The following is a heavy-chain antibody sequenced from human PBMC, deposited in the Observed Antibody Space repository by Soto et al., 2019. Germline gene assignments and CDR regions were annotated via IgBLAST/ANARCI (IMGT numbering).Heavy chain of an antibody. CDR2: ISAYNGYT. CDR3: ARDPREDYYMDV. CDR1: GYTFTSYY. V-gene: IGHV1-18*01. Sequence: ASVKVSCKASGYTFTSYYISWVRQAPGQGLEWMGCISAYNGYTNYAQNFQGRVTMTTDTSTSTAYMELRSLKSDDTAVYYCARDPREDYYMDVWGKGTTVTVSS. J-gene: IGHJ6*03.